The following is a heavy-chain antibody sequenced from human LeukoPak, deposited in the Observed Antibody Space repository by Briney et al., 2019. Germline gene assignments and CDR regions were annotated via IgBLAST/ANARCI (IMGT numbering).Heavy chain of an antibody. Sequence: GGSLRLSCAASGFTFSSYSMNWVRQAPGKGLEWVSYISSSSSTIYYADSVKGRFTISGDNAKNSLYLQMNSLRDEDTAVYYCARTYYYDSSDPVDFDYWGQGTLVTVSS. CDR1: GFTFSSYS. J-gene: IGHJ4*02. V-gene: IGHV3-48*02. CDR3: ARTYYYDSSDPVDFDY. D-gene: IGHD3-22*01. CDR2: ISSSSSTI.